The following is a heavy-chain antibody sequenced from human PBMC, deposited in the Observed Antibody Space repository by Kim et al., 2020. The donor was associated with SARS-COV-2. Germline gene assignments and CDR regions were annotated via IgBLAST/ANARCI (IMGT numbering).Heavy chain of an antibody. CDR2: SDT. V-gene: IGHV5-51*01. D-gene: IGHD2-15*01. Sequence: SDTRYSPSFQGQVTISADKSISTAYLQWSSLKASDTAMYYCARPDGGNPHWGQGTLVTVSS. CDR3: ARPDGGNPH. J-gene: IGHJ4*02.